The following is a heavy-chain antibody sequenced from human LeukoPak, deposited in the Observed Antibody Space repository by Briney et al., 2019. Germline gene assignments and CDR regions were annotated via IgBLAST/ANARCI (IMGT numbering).Heavy chain of an antibody. J-gene: IGHJ4*02. V-gene: IGHV4-34*01. CDR1: GGSFSTYS. Sequence: SETLSFTCAVYGGSFSTYSWSWIRQPPGKGLEWIGEINHSGRTNYNPSLKSRVTISVDTSKNQFSLRLSSVTAADTALYFCARGVCDSRWYCSTPHGYWGQGTLVTVS. D-gene: IGHD6-13*01. CDR2: INHSGRT. CDR3: ARGVCDSRWYCSTPHGY.